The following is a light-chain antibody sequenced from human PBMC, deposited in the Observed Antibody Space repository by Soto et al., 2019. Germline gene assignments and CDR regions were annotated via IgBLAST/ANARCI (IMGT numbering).Light chain of an antibody. CDR1: QDISNY. CDR3: HKYNSAPNT. Sequence: DIQMTQSPSSLSASVGDRVTITCRASQDISNYLAWYQQKPGKVPKLLIYGASTLQTGVQSRFSGSGSGTVFTLNINSLQPEDVATYYCHKYNSAPNTFGRGTRLEIK. CDR2: GAS. J-gene: IGKJ2*01. V-gene: IGKV1-27*01.